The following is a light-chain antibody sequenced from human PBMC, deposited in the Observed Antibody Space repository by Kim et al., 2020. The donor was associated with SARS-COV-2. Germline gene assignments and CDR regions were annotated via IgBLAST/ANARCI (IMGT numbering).Light chain of an antibody. CDR3: QQYDSYPYS. V-gene: IGKV1-5*03. Sequence: SASVGDRVTITCRASQDIRTWLAWYQQKPGKAPKILIYKASSLESGVSSRFSGSASGTEFSLTISSLQPEDFATYYCQQYDSYPYSFGQGTKLEIK. CDR2: KAS. CDR1: QDIRTW. J-gene: IGKJ2*03.